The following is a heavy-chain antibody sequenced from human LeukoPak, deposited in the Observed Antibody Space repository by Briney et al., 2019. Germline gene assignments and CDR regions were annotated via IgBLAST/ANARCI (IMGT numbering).Heavy chain of an antibody. V-gene: IGHV3-48*04. CDR3: ARRFGYSIDY. Sequence: PGGSLRLSCAASGFAFSSYSMNWVRQAPGKGLEWVSYISSSSSTLYYADSVKGRFTISRDDAKNTLYLQMNSLRAEDTAVYYCARRFGYSIDYWGQGTLVTASS. J-gene: IGHJ4*02. CDR1: GFAFSSYS. D-gene: IGHD5-12*01. CDR2: ISSSSSTL.